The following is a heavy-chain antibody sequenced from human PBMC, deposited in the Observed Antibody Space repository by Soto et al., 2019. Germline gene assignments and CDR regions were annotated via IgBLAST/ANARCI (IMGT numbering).Heavy chain of an antibody. V-gene: IGHV4-31*03. D-gene: IGHD3-3*01. CDR1: GGSISSGDYY. CDR3: ARWWSGSRQGFDP. CDR2: IYYSGST. J-gene: IGHJ5*02. Sequence: QVQLQESGPGLVKPSQTLSLTCTVSGGSISSGDYYWSWIRQHPGKGLEWIGYIYYSGSTYYNPYPKSRVTTSVDTSKNPFSLKLSSVTAADTAVYYCARWWSGSRQGFDPWGQGTLVTVSS.